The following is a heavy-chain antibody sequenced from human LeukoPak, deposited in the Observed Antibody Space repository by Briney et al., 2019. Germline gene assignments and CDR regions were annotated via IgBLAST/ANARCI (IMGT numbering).Heavy chain of an antibody. J-gene: IGHJ2*01. V-gene: IGHV4-59*01. Sequence: SETLSLTCTVSGGSISSYYWSWIRQPPGKGLEWIGYIYYSGSTNYNPSLKSRVTISVDTSKNQFSLKLSSVTAADTAVYYCARYSPVVAATYWSFDLWGRGTLVTVSS. CDR3: ARYSPVVAATYWSFDL. CDR2: IYYSGST. D-gene: IGHD2-15*01. CDR1: GGSISSYY.